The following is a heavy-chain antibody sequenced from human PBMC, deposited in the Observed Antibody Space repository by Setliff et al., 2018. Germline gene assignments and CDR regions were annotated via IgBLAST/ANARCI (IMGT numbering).Heavy chain of an antibody. Sequence: PSETLSLTCTVYGGSFSNYYWSWIRQPPGKGLEWIGEINHSGSTNYNSSLTSRVSISVDTPKNQFSLNLTSVTAADTAVYYCARGRMRGSCSGPSCTYDPFDIWGQGTPVTVSS. CDR2: INHSGST. CDR1: GGSFSNYY. J-gene: IGHJ3*02. D-gene: IGHD2-2*01. V-gene: IGHV4-34*01. CDR3: ARGRMRGSCSGPSCTYDPFDI.